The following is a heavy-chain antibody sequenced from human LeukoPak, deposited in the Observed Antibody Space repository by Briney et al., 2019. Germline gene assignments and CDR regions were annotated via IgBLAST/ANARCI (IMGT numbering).Heavy chain of an antibody. CDR1: GFTFSSYA. CDR3: AKPAVGRTMIVEDGDAFDI. CDR2: ISGSCGST. J-gene: IGHJ3*02. V-gene: IGHV3-23*01. Sequence: GGSLRLSCAASGFTFSSYAMSWVRQAPGKGLEWVSAISGSCGSTYYADSVKGRFTISRDNSKNTLYLQMNSLRAEDTAVYYCAKPAVGRTMIVEDGDAFDIWGQGTMVTVSS. D-gene: IGHD3-22*01.